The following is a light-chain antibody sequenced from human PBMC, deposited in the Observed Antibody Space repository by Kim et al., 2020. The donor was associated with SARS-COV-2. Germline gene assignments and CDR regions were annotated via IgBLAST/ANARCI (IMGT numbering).Light chain of an antibody. CDR2: AAS. V-gene: IGKV1-39*01. CDR3: QQNYNTPGT. Sequence: DIQMTQSPSSLSASVGDRVTITCRASQSISSYLNWYQQKAGEAPKLLIFAASSLQSGVPSRFSGSGSGTDFTLTITSLQPEDFATYYCQQNYNTPGTFGQGTKVDIK. CDR1: QSISSY. J-gene: IGKJ1*01.